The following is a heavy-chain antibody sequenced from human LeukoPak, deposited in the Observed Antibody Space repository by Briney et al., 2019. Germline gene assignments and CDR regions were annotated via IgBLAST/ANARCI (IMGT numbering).Heavy chain of an antibody. Sequence: GASVKVSCKASGYTFTSYAMNWVRQAPGQGLEWMGWINTNTGNPTYAQGFTGRFVFPLDTSVSTAYLQISSLKAEDTAVYYCARVVRGSSGYRYYFDYWGQGTLVTVSS. CDR3: ARVVRGSSGYRYYFDY. V-gene: IGHV7-4-1*02. D-gene: IGHD3-22*01. J-gene: IGHJ4*02. CDR1: GYTFTSYA. CDR2: INTNTGNP.